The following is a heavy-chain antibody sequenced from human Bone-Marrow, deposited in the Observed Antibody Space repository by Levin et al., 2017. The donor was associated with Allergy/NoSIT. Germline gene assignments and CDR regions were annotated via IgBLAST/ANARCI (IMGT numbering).Heavy chain of an antibody. CDR1: GGSISSGDYY. V-gene: IGHV4-30-4*01. CDR2: IYYSGST. Sequence: KASETLSLTCTVSGGSISSGDYYWSWIRQPPGKGLEWIGYIYYSGSTYYNPSLKSRVTISVDTSKNQFSLKLSSVTAADTAVYYCARDSGYDERVAYWFDPWGQGTLVTVSS. D-gene: IGHD5-12*01. J-gene: IGHJ5*02. CDR3: ARDSGYDERVAYWFDP.